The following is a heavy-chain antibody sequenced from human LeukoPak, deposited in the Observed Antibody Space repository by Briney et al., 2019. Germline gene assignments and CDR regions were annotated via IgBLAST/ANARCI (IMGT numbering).Heavy chain of an antibody. CDR2: IWYDGSNK. V-gene: IGHV3-33*01. CDR1: GFTFSSYG. CDR3: ARAGEPVAGTSDFDY. Sequence: EGSLRLSCAASGFTFSSYGMHWVRQAPGKGLEWVAVIWYDGSNKYYADSVKGRFTISRDNSKSTLYLQMNSLRAEDTAVYYCARAGEPVAGTSDFDYWGQGTLVTVSS. D-gene: IGHD6-19*01. J-gene: IGHJ4*02.